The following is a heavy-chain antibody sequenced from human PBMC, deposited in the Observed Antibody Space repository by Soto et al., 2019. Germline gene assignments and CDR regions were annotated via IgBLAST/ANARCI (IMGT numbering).Heavy chain of an antibody. CDR1: GGTFSSYT. CDR3: ATAPPEYQLLSYAFDI. J-gene: IGHJ3*02. Sequence: GASVKVSCKASGGTFSSYTISWVRQAPGKGLEWMGGFDPEDGETIYAQKFQGRVTMTEDTSTDTAYMELSSLRSEDTAVYYCATAPPEYQLLSYAFDIWGQGTMVTVSS. V-gene: IGHV1-24*01. CDR2: FDPEDGET. D-gene: IGHD2-2*01.